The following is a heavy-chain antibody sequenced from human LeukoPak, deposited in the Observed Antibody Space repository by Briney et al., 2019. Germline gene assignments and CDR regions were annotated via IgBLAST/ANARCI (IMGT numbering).Heavy chain of an antibody. CDR3: AGDMTTATTCYLEH. Sequence: PGGSLRLSCAASGFTFSTYSMNGVRQARGKGVEWVSSISSSSNYIYYADSVKGRFSISRDDAKNLLFLQMNGLRVEDTAVYYCAGDMTTATTCYLEHWGQGTLVTVSS. CDR1: GFTFSTYS. J-gene: IGHJ1*01. CDR2: ISSSSNYI. D-gene: IGHD4-17*01. V-gene: IGHV3-21*06.